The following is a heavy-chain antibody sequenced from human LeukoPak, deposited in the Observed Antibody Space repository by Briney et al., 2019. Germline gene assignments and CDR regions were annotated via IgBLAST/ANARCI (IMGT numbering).Heavy chain of an antibody. CDR3: AREEWELLYYFDY. Sequence: ASVKVSCKASGGTFSSYAISWVRQAPGQGLGWMGRIIPILGIANYAQKFQGRVTITADKSTSTAYMELSSLRSEDTAVYYCAREEWELLYYFDYWGQGTLVTVSS. J-gene: IGHJ4*02. CDR1: GGTFSSYA. D-gene: IGHD1-26*01. V-gene: IGHV1-69*04. CDR2: IIPILGIA.